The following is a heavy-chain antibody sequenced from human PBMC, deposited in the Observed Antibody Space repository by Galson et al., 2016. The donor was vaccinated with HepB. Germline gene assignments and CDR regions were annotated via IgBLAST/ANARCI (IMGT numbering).Heavy chain of an antibody. CDR2: LSASGATT. J-gene: IGHJ4*02. Sequence: SLRLSCAASTFTFGTYAMSWVRQAPGKGLEWVSLLSASGATTHYADSVKGRFTVSRDISKNTLYLQMNSLRADDTAVYYCAKRVSSSKYFDYWGQGTLVTVSS. CDR3: AKRVSSSKYFDY. V-gene: IGHV3-23*01. CDR1: TFTFGTYA. D-gene: IGHD2-2*01.